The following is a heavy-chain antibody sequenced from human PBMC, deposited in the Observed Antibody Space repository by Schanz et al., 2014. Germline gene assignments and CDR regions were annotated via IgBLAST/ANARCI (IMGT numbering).Heavy chain of an antibody. CDR2: IIPILGIA. CDR3: ARGYGDSPTDF. CDR1: GYTFTSDS. D-gene: IGHD4-17*01. V-gene: IGHV1-69*09. J-gene: IGHJ4*02. Sequence: VQSVHSGTEVQKLGASVKVSCKASGYTFTSDSMHWVRQAPGQGLEWMGRIIPILGIANYAQKFQGRVTITADRSTSTAYMELSSLRSEDTAVYYCARGYGDSPTDFWGQGTLVTVSS.